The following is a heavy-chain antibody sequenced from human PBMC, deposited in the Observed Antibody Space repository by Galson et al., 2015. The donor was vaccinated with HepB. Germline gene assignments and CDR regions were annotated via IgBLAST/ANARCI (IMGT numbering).Heavy chain of an antibody. CDR1: GFSLSANY. V-gene: IGHV3-66*02. D-gene: IGHD3-3*02. Sequence: SLRLSCAASGFSLSANYMSWVRRAPGKGLEWVSIIYSGGNTYYAGSVQGRFTISRDNSKNTLYLQMNNVRPDDTAVYYCARHRNLASVDYWGQGTLVTVSS. CDR3: ARHRNLASVDY. J-gene: IGHJ4*02. CDR2: IYSGGNT.